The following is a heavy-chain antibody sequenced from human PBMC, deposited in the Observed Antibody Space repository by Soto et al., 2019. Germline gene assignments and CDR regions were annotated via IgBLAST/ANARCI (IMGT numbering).Heavy chain of an antibody. CDR2: IKSKTNGGTT. J-gene: IGHJ4*02. V-gene: IGHV3-15*01. D-gene: IGHD4-4*01. Sequence: PGGALRLSCAASGFTFTNALMNWVRQAPGKGLEWVGRIKSKTNGGTTDYATPVKGRFTISRDDSKNILYLQMNSLKTEDTAVYYCTTTPTLTNPLWGQGTLVTVSS. CDR1: GFTFTNAL. CDR3: TTTPTLTNPL.